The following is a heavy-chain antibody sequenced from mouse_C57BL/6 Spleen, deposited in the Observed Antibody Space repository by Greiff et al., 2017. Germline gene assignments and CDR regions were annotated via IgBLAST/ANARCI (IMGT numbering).Heavy chain of an antibody. V-gene: IGHV5-16*01. CDR1: GFTFSDYY. Sequence: EVQLVESEGGLVQPGSSMKLSCTASGFTFSDYYMAWVRQVPEKGLEWVANINYDGSSTYYLDSLKSRFIISRDNAKNILYLQMSSLKSEDTATYFCARYYSNYGWYFDVWGTGTTVTVSS. CDR2: INYDGSST. CDR3: ARYYSNYGWYFDV. D-gene: IGHD2-5*01. J-gene: IGHJ1*03.